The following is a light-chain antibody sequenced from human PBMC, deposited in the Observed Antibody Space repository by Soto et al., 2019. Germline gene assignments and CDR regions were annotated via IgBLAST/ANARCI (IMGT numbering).Light chain of an antibody. CDR1: SSDIGYYNY. V-gene: IGLV2-14*01. CDR2: DVT. CDR3: SSYTSSNTYV. J-gene: IGLJ1*01. Sequence: QSALTQPASVSGSPGQSITISCTGTSSDIGYYNYVSWYQQHPGKAPKLMIYDVTNRPSGVSNRFSGSKSGNTASLTISGLQAEDEAEYYCSSYTSSNTYVFGAGTKLTVL.